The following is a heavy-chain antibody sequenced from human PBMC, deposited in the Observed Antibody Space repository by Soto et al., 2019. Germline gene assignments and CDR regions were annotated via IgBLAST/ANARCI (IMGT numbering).Heavy chain of an antibody. CDR1: GFTFSSYA. V-gene: IGHV3-23*01. CDR2: ISGSGGST. D-gene: IGHD2-15*01. J-gene: IGHJ5*02. Sequence: GGSLRLSCAASGFTFSSYAMSWVRQAPGKGLEWVSAISGSGGSTYYADSVKGRFTISRDNSKNTLYLQMNNLRAEDTAVYYCAKDPRCSGGSCYLWGQGTLVTVSS. CDR3: AKDPRCSGGSCYL.